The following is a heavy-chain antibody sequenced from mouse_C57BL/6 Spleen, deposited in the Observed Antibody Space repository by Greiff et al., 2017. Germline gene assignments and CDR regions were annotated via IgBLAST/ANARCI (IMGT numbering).Heavy chain of an antibody. D-gene: IGHD1-1*01. J-gene: IGHJ2*01. CDR1: GYTFTDYY. CDR2: INPNNGGT. CDR3: ARNYGSSCLGY. V-gene: IGHV1-26*01. Sequence: VQLQQSGPELVKPGASVKISCKASGYTFTDYYMNWVKQSHGKSLEWIGDINPNNGGTSYNQKFKGKATLTVDKSSSTAYMELRSLTSEDSAVYYCARNYGSSCLGYWGQGTTLTVSS.